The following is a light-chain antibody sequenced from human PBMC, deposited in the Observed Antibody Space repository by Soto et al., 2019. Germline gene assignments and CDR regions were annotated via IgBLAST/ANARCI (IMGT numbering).Light chain of an antibody. J-gene: IGLJ3*02. CDR1: SSNIGDDY. Sequence: QSALTQPPSVSSAPGQKVTISCSGSSSNIGDDYVSWYQQFPGKAPRLLIYDDDKRPSGIPDRFSGSKSGTAATLEITGLQTXXEAXXXCGTWDSSLSGGVFGGGTKVTVL. CDR3: GTWDSSLSGGV. V-gene: IGLV1-51*01. CDR2: DDD.